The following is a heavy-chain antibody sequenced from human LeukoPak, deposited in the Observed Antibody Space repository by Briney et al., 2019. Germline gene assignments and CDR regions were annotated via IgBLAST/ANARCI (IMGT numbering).Heavy chain of an antibody. CDR2: IYSGGNT. D-gene: IGHD3-9*01. J-gene: IGHJ3*02. V-gene: IGHV3-53*01. Sequence: GGSLRLSCTASGFXFSSYATNWVRQAPGKGLEWVSVIYSGGNTYYADSVKGRFTISRDNSKNTLYLQMNSLGAEDTAVYYCARDRPYYDILTGYYIGEAFDIWGQGTMVTVSS. CDR1: GFXFSSYA. CDR3: ARDRPYYDILTGYYIGEAFDI.